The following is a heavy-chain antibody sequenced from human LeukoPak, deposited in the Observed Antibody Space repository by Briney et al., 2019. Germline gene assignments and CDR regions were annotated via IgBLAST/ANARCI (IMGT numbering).Heavy chain of an antibody. D-gene: IGHD3-16*02. V-gene: IGHV4-59*01. CDR3: ARSLRAAASLYYYYMDV. Sequence: SETLSLTCTVSGGSISSYYWSWIRQPPGKGLEWIGYIYYSGSTNYNPSLKSRVTISVDTSKNQFSLKLSSVTAADTAVYYYARSLRAAASLYYYYMDVWGKGTTVTVSS. CDR2: IYYSGST. J-gene: IGHJ6*03. CDR1: GGSISSYY.